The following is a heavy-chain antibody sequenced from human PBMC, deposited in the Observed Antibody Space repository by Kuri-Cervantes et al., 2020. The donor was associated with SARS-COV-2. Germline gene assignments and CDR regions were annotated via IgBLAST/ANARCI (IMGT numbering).Heavy chain of an antibody. V-gene: IGHV3-72*01. D-gene: IGHD4-17*01. J-gene: IGHJ4*02. Sequence: GGSLRLSCAASGFTFSDHYMDWVRQAPGKGLEWVGRTRNKANSYTTEYAASVKGRFTISRDDSKNSLYLQMNSLKTEDTAVYYCARGDRYGDYQTFDYWGQGTLVTVSS. CDR3: ARGDRYGDYQTFDY. CDR1: GFTFSDHY. CDR2: TRNKANSYTT.